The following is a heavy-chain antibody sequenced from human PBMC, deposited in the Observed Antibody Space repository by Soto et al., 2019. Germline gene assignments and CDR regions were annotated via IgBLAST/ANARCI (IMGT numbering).Heavy chain of an antibody. Sequence: ASVKVSCKASGYTFSSYGMHWLRQAPGQRLEWMGWINTGNGITKYSQNFQGRVSITRDTPATTVYMELSSLRSEDTAVYYCARGRILHYLMDVWGQGTMVTVSS. CDR3: ARGRILHYLMDV. J-gene: IGHJ6*02. D-gene: IGHD2-15*01. V-gene: IGHV1-3*04. CDR1: GYTFSSYG. CDR2: INTGNGIT.